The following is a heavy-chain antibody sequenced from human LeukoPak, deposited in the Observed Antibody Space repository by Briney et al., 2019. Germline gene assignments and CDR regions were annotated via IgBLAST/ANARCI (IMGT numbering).Heavy chain of an antibody. D-gene: IGHD3-10*01. J-gene: IGHJ5*02. CDR3: ARLGSRVGNWFDP. V-gene: IGHV4-34*01. CDR2: INHSGST. Sequence: SETLSLTCAVYGGSFSGYYWSWIRQPPGKGLEWIGEINHSGSTNYNPSLKSRVTISVDTSKNQFSLKLSSVTAADTAVYYCARLGSRVGNWFDPWGQGTLVTVSS. CDR1: GGSFSGYY.